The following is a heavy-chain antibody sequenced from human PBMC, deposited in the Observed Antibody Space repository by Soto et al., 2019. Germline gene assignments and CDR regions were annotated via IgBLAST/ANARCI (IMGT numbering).Heavy chain of an antibody. CDR2: ISSSSSYI. V-gene: IGHV3-21*01. CDR3: ARAPKDILTGYYVYMDV. Sequence: EVQLVESGGGLVQPGGSLRLSCAASGFTFSSYSMNWVRQAPGKGLEWVSSISSSSSYIYYADSVKGRFTISRDNAKNSLYLQMNSLRAEDTAVYYCARAPKDILTGYYVYMDVWGKGTTVTVSS. CDR1: GFTFSSYS. J-gene: IGHJ6*03. D-gene: IGHD3-9*01.